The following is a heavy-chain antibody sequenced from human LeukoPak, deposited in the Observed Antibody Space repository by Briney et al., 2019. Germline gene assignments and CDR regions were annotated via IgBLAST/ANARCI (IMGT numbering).Heavy chain of an antibody. CDR2: IKQDGSER. V-gene: IGHV3-7*01. D-gene: IGHD5-12*01. CDR1: GFTFSGFS. CDR3: ARDAGNSGYGCDL. J-gene: IGHJ5*02. Sequence: GGSLRLSCAASGFTFSGFSMSWVRQSPTKGLEWVANIKQDGSERYYVDSVKGRFTISRDNAKNSLSLQMNNLRGEDTAIYYCARDAGNSGYGCDLWGQGTLVTVSS.